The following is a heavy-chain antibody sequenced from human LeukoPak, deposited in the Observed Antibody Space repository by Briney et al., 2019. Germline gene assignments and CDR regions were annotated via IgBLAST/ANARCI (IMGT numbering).Heavy chain of an antibody. Sequence: AGESLKISCQGSGYSFANYWVAWVRHMPGKGLEWVGVIYPGDSDTRYSPSFQGQITISADQSISAAYLQWSSLKASDTAVYYCARHSIRDSYPRDAFDVWGQGITVTVSS. CDR2: IYPGDSDT. CDR1: GYSFANYW. CDR3: ARHSIRDSYPRDAFDV. D-gene: IGHD5-24*01. J-gene: IGHJ3*01. V-gene: IGHV5-51*01.